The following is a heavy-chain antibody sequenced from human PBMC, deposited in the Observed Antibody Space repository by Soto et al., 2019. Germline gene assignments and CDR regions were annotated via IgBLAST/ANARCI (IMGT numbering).Heavy chain of an antibody. Sequence: QVQLVQSGAEVKKPGSSVKVSCKASGGTFSSYAISWVRQAPGQGLEWMGGIIPIFGTANYAQKFQGRVTINADKSTSTAYMELSSLRSEDTAVYYCTFSTGGLLGNLGVDYWGQGTLVTVSS. CDR2: IIPIFGTA. J-gene: IGHJ4*02. CDR1: GGTFSSYA. D-gene: IGHD2-8*02. CDR3: TFSTGGLLGNLGVDY. V-gene: IGHV1-69*06.